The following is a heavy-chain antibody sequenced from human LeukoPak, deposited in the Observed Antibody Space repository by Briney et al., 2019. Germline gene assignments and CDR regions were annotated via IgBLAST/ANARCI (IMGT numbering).Heavy chain of an antibody. CDR1: GFTFSGYW. CDR2: IKQDGSEK. J-gene: IGHJ6*03. Sequence: PGGSLRLSCAASGFTFSGYWMTWVRQAPGKGLEWVANIKQDGSEKYYVDSVKGRITISRDNANNSLYLQMNSLRAEDTAVYFCARYGAAPAAFYYYYMDVWGTGTTVIVSS. V-gene: IGHV3-7*01. CDR3: ARYGAAPAAFYYYYMDV. D-gene: IGHD2-2*01.